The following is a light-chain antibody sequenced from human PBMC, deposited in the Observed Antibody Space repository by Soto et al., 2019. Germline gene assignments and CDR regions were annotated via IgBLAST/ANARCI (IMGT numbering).Light chain of an antibody. CDR2: WAS. Sequence: DIVMTQSPDFLAVSLGERATITCKSSQNVLYRSSNKSYLAWYQQRPGQPPRLLLYWASTRESGVPDRFIGRGSETDCTLTISSLQAGDEAIYHCQQYYNTPYTFGQGTTLEIK. V-gene: IGKV4-1*01. J-gene: IGKJ2*01. CDR3: QQYYNTPYT. CDR1: QNVLYRSSNKSY.